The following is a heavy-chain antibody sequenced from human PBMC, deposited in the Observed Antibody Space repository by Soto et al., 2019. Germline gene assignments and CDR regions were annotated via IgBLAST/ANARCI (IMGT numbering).Heavy chain of an antibody. CDR2: IYYSGST. CDR1: GGSISSSSYY. D-gene: IGHD3-3*01. Sequence: PSETLSLTCTVSGGSISSSSYYWGWIRQPPGKGLEWIGSIYYSGSTYYNPSLKSRVTISVDTSKNQFSLKLSSVTAADTAVYYCATQLTGYYDFWSGYGNFDYWGQGTLVTVSS. V-gene: IGHV4-39*01. J-gene: IGHJ4*02. CDR3: ATQLTGYYDFWSGYGNFDY.